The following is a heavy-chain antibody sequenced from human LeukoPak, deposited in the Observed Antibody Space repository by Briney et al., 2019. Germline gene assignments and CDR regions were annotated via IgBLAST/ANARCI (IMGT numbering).Heavy chain of an antibody. CDR1: GFTFSRYW. V-gene: IGHV3-7*01. CDR3: ADGRGPPDY. D-gene: IGHD5-24*01. CDR2: IKQDGSEK. Sequence: RGSPRLSCAASGFTFSRYWMNWVRQAPGKGLEWVANIKQDGSEKYYVDSVKGRFTISRDNAKNSLYLQMDSLRVEDTAVYYCADGRGPPDYWGQGTLVTVSS. J-gene: IGHJ4*02.